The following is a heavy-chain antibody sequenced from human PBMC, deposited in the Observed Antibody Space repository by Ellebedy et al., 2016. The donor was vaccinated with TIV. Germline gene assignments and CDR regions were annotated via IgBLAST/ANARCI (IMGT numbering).Heavy chain of an antibody. CDR2: THYSGAT. CDR1: GGFISTYY. CDR3: AREYSAFDY. J-gene: IGHJ4*02. Sequence: SETLSLXXFVAGGFISTYYWHWIRQPPGKGLEWVGYTHYSGATSYNPSLNSRVTLSLDTSKNQLSLRLSSVTAADTAVYYCAREYSAFDYWGQGTLVTVSS. V-gene: IGHV4-59*01. D-gene: IGHD2-21*01.